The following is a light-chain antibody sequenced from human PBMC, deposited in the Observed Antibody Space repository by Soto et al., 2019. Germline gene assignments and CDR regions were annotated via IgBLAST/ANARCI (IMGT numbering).Light chain of an antibody. Sequence: QSVLTQPASVSGSPGQSITISCTGTSSDVGGYNYVSWYQQHPGKAPKLMIYEVTNRPSGVSNRFSGSKSGNTASLTISGLQAEDEADYYCSSYTSSNTVIVFGTGTKLTVL. CDR2: EVT. CDR3: SSYTSSNTVIV. V-gene: IGLV2-14*01. CDR1: SSDVGGYNY. J-gene: IGLJ1*01.